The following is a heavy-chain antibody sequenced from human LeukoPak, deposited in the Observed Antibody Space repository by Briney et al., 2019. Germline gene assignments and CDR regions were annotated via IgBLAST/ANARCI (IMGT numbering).Heavy chain of an antibody. D-gene: IGHD4-17*01. CDR2: IKEDGSKN. Sequence: PGGSLRLSCAASGFSFRTYWMSWVRQAPGKGLEWVANIKEDGSKNHYVDSVKGRFTISRDNAKNSLYLQMNSLRAEDTAVYYCARGHYGDYVGDYWGQGTLVTVSS. CDR1: GFSFRTYW. CDR3: ARGHYGDYVGDY. V-gene: IGHV3-7*03. J-gene: IGHJ4*02.